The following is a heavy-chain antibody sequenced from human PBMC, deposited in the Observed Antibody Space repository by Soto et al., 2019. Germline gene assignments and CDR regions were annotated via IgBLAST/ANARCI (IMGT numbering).Heavy chain of an antibody. CDR2: MNPGSGDT. Sequence: ASVRVSCKATGYTFTNNDVSWVRQATGQGLEWMGWMNPGSGDTGYAQKFQGRVTMTRDISIATAYMELNSLTSEDTAIYYCAIMESFGFLNSFDSRGQGPLVTVSS. CDR3: AIMESFGFLNSFDS. J-gene: IGHJ5*01. CDR1: GYTFTNND. V-gene: IGHV1-8*02. D-gene: IGHD5-18*01.